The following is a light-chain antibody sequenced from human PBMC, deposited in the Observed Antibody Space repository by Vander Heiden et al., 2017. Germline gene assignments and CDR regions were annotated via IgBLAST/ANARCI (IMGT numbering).Light chain of an antibody. Sequence: QSVLTPPPSASATPGQRVPISCSGSSANIGSNRVNCYQQVPGTAPNLLMYFNDERPSGVPDRFSASKSDTSASLAISGLQSEDEADYYCATWDDALNGVVFGGGTKLTVL. J-gene: IGLJ2*01. CDR1: SANIGSNR. V-gene: IGLV1-44*01. CDR2: FND. CDR3: ATWDDALNGVV.